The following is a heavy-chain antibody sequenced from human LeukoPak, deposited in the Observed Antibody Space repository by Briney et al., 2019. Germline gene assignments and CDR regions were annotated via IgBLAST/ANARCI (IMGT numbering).Heavy chain of an antibody. D-gene: IGHD6-13*01. J-gene: IGHJ6*02. Sequence: PGRSLRLSCAASGFTFDDYAMHWVRQAPGKGLEWVSGISWNSGSIGYADSVKGRFTIPRDNAKNSLYLQMNSLRAEDTALYYCAKELLVRIAAAGSYYYYYGMDVWGQGTTVTVSS. CDR3: AKELLVRIAAAGSYYYYYGMDV. CDR2: ISWNSGSI. V-gene: IGHV3-9*01. CDR1: GFTFDDYA.